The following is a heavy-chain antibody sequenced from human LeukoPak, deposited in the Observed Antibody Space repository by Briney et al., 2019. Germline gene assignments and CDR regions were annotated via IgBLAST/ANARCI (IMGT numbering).Heavy chain of an antibody. D-gene: IGHD4-17*01. Sequence: SETLSLTCTVSGGSISRYYWSWIRQPPGKGLEWIGYIYYSGSTYYNPSLKSRVTISVDTSKNQFPLKLSSVTAADTAVYYCARDRDYGDYYYYGMDVWGQGTTVTVSS. J-gene: IGHJ6*02. V-gene: IGHV4-30-4*01. CDR1: GGSISRYY. CDR2: IYYSGST. CDR3: ARDRDYGDYYYYGMDV.